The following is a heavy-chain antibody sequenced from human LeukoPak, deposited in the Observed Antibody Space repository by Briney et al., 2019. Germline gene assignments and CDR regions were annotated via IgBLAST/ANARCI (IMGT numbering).Heavy chain of an antibody. J-gene: IGHJ4*02. CDR3: AKPRGGMAGLFDY. Sequence: GGSLRLSCAASGFTFSSYGMHWVRQAPGKGLEWVAVISYDGSNKYYADSVKGRFTISRDNSKNTLYLQMNSLRAEDTAVYCCAKPRGGMAGLFDYWGQGTLVTVSS. CDR2: ISYDGSNK. CDR1: GFTFSSYG. D-gene: IGHD6-19*01. V-gene: IGHV3-30*18.